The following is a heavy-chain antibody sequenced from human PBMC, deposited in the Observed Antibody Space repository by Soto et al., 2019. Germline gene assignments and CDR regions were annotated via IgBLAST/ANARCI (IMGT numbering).Heavy chain of an antibody. CDR2: ISYDGSNK. D-gene: IGHD3-22*01. Sequence: PGGSLRLSCAASGFTFSSYAMHWVRQAPGKGLEWVAVISYDGSNKYYADYVKGRFTISRDNSKNTLYLQMNSLRAEDTAVYYCARPGFWDYYDSSGYPDAFDIWGQGTMVTVSS. CDR3: ARPGFWDYYDSSGYPDAFDI. CDR1: GFTFSSYA. J-gene: IGHJ3*02. V-gene: IGHV3-30-3*01.